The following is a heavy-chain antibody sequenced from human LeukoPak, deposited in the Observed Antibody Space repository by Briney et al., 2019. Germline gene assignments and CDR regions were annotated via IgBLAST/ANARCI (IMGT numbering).Heavy chain of an antibody. Sequence: SLKVSCKASVGTFSSYTISWVRQTPGQRLEWMGRIIPILGIANYAQKFQRRVTITAKKSTRTAYMELSSLRAEDTAVYYCARYGITRNDNVCYYYGMVVWGQGATVTVSS. CDR1: VGTFSSYT. D-gene: IGHD3-22*01. V-gene: IGHV1-69*02. J-gene: IGHJ6*02. CDR3: ARYGITRNDNVCYYYGMVV. CDR2: IIPILGIA.